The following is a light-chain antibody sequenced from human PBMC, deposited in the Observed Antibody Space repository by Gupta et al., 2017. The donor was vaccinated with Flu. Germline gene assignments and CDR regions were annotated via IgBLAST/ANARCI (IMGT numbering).Light chain of an antibody. CDR2: GAS. CDR3: QQYNNSPLYT. CDR1: QSVSSN. Sequence: EIVMTQSPATLSVSPGERATLSCRASQSVSSNLAWYQQKPGQAPRLLIYGASTRATGIPARSRRSGSGTEFTLTISMLQSEDLAVYSCQQYNNSPLYTFGPGTKLDIK. J-gene: IGKJ3*01. V-gene: IGKV3-15*01.